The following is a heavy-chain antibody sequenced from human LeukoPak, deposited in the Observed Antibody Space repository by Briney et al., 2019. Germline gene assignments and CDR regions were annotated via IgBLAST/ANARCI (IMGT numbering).Heavy chain of an antibody. V-gene: IGHV4-59*01. D-gene: IGHD1-14*01. CDR1: GGSISSYY. Sequence: SETLSLTCTVSGGSISSYYWSWVRQPPAKGLEWIGYIYYSGSTNYNPSLKSRVTISVDTSKNQFSLKLSSVTAADTAVYYCARGRRNYYFDYWGQGTLVTVSS. CDR3: ARGRRNYYFDY. CDR2: IYYSGST. J-gene: IGHJ4*02.